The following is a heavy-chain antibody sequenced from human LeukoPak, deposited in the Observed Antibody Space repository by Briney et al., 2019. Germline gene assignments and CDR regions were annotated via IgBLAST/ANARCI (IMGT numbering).Heavy chain of an antibody. CDR2: FVPEDGET. Sequence: ASVKVSCKVSGYMFTELSIHWVRQAPGKGLEWVGGFVPEDGETFYGQNFQGRVTLTEDTYSETVYMDLSSLRSEDTAMYYCVTDTSSWNDGFDIWGQGTMVTVSS. D-gene: IGHD6-13*01. J-gene: IGHJ3*02. CDR1: GYMFTELS. CDR3: VTDTSSWNDGFDI. V-gene: IGHV1-24*01.